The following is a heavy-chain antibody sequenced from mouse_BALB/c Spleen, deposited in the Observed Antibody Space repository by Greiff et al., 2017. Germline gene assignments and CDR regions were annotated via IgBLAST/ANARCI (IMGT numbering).Heavy chain of an antibody. V-gene: IGHV1-63*02. D-gene: IGHD2-3*01. CDR1: GYTFTNYW. CDR3: ARGTYDGYYVSMDY. Sequence: QVQLQQSGPELVKPGASMKISCKASGYTFTNYWLGWVKQRPGHGLEWIGDIYPGGGYTNYNEKFKGKATLTADTSSSTAYMQLSSLTSEDSAVYFGARGTYDGYYVSMDYWGQGTSVTVSS. CDR2: IYPGGGYT. J-gene: IGHJ4*01.